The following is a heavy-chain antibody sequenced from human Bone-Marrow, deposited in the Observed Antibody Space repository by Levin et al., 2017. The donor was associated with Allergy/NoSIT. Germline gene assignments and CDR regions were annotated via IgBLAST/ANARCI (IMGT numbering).Heavy chain of an antibody. D-gene: IGHD4-23*01. CDR2: IKQDGSEK. J-gene: IGHJ6*02. Sequence: PGGSLRLSCAASGFTFSSYWMSWVRQAPGKGLEWVANIKQDGSEKYYVDSVKGRFTISRDNAKNSLYLQMNSLRAEDTAVYYCARDQATTVVTPANGEYGMDVWGQGTTVTVSS. CDR1: GFTFSSYW. V-gene: IGHV3-7*01. CDR3: ARDQATTVVTPANGEYGMDV.